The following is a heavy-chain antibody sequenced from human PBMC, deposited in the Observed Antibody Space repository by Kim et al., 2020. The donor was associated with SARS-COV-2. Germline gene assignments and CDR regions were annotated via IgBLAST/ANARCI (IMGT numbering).Heavy chain of an antibody. CDR2: FDPEDGET. V-gene: IGHV1-24*01. Sequence: ASVKVSCKVSGYTLTELSMHWVRQAPGKGLEWMGGFDPEDGETIYAQKFQGRVTMTEDTSTDTAYMELSSLRSEDTAVYYCATDSRWDIVATIGARENFDIWGQGTMVTVSS. CDR1: GYTLTELS. J-gene: IGHJ3*02. CDR3: ATDSRWDIVATIGARENFDI. D-gene: IGHD5-12*01.